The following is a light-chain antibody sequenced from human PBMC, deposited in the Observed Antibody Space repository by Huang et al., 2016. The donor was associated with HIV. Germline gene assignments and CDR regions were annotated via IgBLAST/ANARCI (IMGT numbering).Light chain of an antibody. J-gene: IGKJ2*01. CDR2: ATS. Sequence: DIQMTQFPPSLSASLGDRVTITCRASQSITTYLNWYRHKPGEAPELLIHATSTLQNGVPSRCSGGGSGTDFTLTITNLQPEDVASYYCQQSYNLPYTFGRGTKVDIK. V-gene: IGKV1-39*01. CDR3: QQSYNLPYT. CDR1: QSITTY.